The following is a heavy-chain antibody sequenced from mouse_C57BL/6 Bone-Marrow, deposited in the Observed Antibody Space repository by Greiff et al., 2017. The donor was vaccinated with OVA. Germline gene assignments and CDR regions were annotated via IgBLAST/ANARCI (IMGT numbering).Heavy chain of an antibody. CDR3: TRRDYGSSYCYAMDY. J-gene: IGHJ4*01. CDR2: IYPGNSDT. V-gene: IGHV1-5*01. CDR1: GYTFTSYW. D-gene: IGHD1-1*01. Sequence: EVKLVESGTVLARPGASVKMSCKTSGYTFTSYWMHWVKQRPGQGLEWIGAIYPGNSDTSYNQKFKGKAKLTAVTSASTAYMELSSLTNEDSAVYYCTRRDYGSSYCYAMDYWGQGTSVTVSS.